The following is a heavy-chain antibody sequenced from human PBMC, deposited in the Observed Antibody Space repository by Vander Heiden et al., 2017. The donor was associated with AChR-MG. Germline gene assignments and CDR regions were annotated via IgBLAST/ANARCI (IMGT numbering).Heavy chain of an antibody. Sequence: QVQLVESGGGVVQPGRSLRLSCAAPGFTFSSYAMHWVRQAPGKGLEWVAVISHDGSNKYYADSVKGRFTISRDNSKNTLYLQMNSLRAEDTAVYYCARGIIAVAGRTDYWGQGTLVTVSS. V-gene: IGHV3-30-3*01. CDR2: ISHDGSNK. CDR3: ARGIIAVAGRTDY. CDR1: GFTFSSYA. D-gene: IGHD6-19*01. J-gene: IGHJ4*02.